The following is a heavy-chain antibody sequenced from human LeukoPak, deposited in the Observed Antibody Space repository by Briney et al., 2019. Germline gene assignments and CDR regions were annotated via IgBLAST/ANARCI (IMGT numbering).Heavy chain of an antibody. V-gene: IGHV3-9*01. Sequence: GRSLRLSCAASGFTFDDYDMHWVRQAPGKGLEWVSGISWNSGSIGYADSVKGRFTISRDNAKNSLYLQMNSLRAEDTAVYYCSYSSRVFDYWGQGTLVTVSS. J-gene: IGHJ4*02. D-gene: IGHD6-13*01. CDR3: SYSSRVFDY. CDR1: GFTFDDYD. CDR2: ISWNSGSI.